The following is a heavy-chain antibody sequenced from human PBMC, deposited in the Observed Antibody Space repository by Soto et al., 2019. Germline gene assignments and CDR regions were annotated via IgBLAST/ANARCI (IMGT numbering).Heavy chain of an antibody. J-gene: IGHJ4*02. V-gene: IGHV3-23*01. D-gene: IGHD4-17*01. Sequence: GGSLRLSCSASGFTFSSFAMSWVRQAPGKGLEWVSDINVSGGSTYYADSVKGRFTISRDNSKNTLFLQMNSLRAEDTALYYCAKRGQSTVTTIDSWGQGTLVTVSS. CDR2: INVSGGST. CDR3: AKRGQSTVTTIDS. CDR1: GFTFSSFA.